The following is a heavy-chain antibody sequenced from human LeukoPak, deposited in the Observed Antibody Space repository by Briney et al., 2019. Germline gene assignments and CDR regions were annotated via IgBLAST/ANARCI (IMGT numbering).Heavy chain of an antibody. CDR2: MSGGGGST. CDR3: AKDRRPTYYSDSSGYYFRDAFDM. CDR1: GFTFSSYA. J-gene: IGHJ3*02. Sequence: GGSLRLSCAASGFTFSSYAMIWVRQAPGKGLEWVSGMSGGGGSTYYADSVKGRFTTSRDNSKSTLYLRMNSLRTEDTAVYYCAKDRRPTYYSDSSGYYFRDAFDMWGQGTMVTVSS. D-gene: IGHD3-22*01. V-gene: IGHV3-23*01.